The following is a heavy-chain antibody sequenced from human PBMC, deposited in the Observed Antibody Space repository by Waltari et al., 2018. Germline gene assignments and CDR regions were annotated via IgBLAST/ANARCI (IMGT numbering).Heavy chain of an antibody. V-gene: IGHV4-4*07. J-gene: IGHJ3*02. Sequence: QVQLQESGTGLVKPSEPLSLTCSLSGGSISSYYWSWLRQPAGKGLEWIGCIYTSGSTNYNPYRRSRVTISVDTSKNQFSLKLSSVTAADTAVYYCARGIWEKIVYAFDIWGQGTMVTVSS. CDR2: IYTSGST. D-gene: IGHD1-26*01. CDR3: ARGIWEKIVYAFDI. CDR1: GGSISSYY.